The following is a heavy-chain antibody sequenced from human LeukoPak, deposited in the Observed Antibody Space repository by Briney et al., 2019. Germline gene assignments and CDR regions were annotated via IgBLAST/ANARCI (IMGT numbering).Heavy chain of an antibody. D-gene: IGHD3-22*01. J-gene: IGHJ4*02. CDR1: GFTFSSYW. Sequence: GGSLRLSCAASGFTFSSYWMHWVRQAPGKGLVWVSRINSDESSTSYADSVKGRFTISRDNSKNTLYLQMNSLRAEDTAVYYCAKEGYYYDSSGYYYFDYWGQGTLVTVSS. CDR2: INSDESST. CDR3: AKEGYYYDSSGYYYFDY. V-gene: IGHV3-74*01.